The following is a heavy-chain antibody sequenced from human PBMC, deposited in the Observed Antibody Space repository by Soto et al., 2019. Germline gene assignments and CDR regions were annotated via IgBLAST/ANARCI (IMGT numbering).Heavy chain of an antibody. CDR3: ARLLCAENSRCFRARCLMPAPFDY. CDR2: VYHSGST. D-gene: IGHD6-13*01. Sequence: QVHLQESGPGLVKPSGTLSLTCTVSSGTIGTGYWWSWIRQSPGKGLEWIGEVYHSGSTNYNPSLRSRVTLSVDKSNNQFSLSLTCGTAADTAVSYCARLLCAENSRCFRARCLMPAPFDYWGQGTVVTVSS. J-gene: IGHJ4*02. CDR1: SGTIGTGYW. V-gene: IGHV4-4*02.